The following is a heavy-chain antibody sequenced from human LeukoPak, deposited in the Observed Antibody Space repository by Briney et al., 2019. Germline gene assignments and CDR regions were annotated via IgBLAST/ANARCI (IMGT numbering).Heavy chain of an antibody. CDR1: GFTFSTYA. D-gene: IGHD3-22*01. V-gene: IGHV3-23*01. CDR2: IHNDAVGT. J-gene: IGHJ4*02. Sequence: PGGSLRLSCAASGFTFSTYAMSWVRQAPGKGLEWVSLIHNDAVGTYYAGSVKGRFTISRDNSKNTLYLQMNSLRAEDTAMYFCAKRGVVIRVILVGFHKEAYYFDSWGQGALVTVSS. CDR3: AKRGVVIRVILVGFHKEAYYFDS.